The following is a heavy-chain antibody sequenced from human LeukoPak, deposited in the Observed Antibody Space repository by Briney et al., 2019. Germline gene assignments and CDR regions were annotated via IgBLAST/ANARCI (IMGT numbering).Heavy chain of an antibody. Sequence: GGSLRLSCAASGFTFSTYYMNWVRQAPGKGLEWVSSISSSSFIFYADSMKGRFTISRDNAQNSLYLQMNSLRVEDTAVYYCARAFRVVGTTCVDYWGQGTLVTVSS. V-gene: IGHV3-21*01. J-gene: IGHJ4*02. CDR2: ISSSSFI. D-gene: IGHD1-26*01. CDR1: GFTFSTYY. CDR3: ARAFRVVGTTCVDY.